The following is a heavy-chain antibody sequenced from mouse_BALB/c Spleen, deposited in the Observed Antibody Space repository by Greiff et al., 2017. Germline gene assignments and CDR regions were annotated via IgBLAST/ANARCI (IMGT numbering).Heavy chain of an antibody. V-gene: IGHV2-9*02. D-gene: IGHD1-1*01. CDR3: ARAGSSSYYYAMDY. CDR1: GFSLTSYG. CDR2: IWAGGST. J-gene: IGHJ4*01. Sequence: VHLVESGPGLVAPSQSLSITCTVSGFSLTSYGVHWVRQPPGKGLEWLGVIWAGGSTNYNSALMSRLSISKDNSKSQVFLKMNSLQTDDTAMYYCARAGSSSYYYAMDYWGQGTSVTVSS.